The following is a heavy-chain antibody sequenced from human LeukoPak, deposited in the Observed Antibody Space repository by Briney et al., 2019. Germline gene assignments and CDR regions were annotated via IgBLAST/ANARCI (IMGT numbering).Heavy chain of an antibody. CDR3: GTYSINNAREFQY. D-gene: IGHD4-11*01. CDR2: ISYDGSNK. J-gene: IGHJ1*01. V-gene: IGHV3-30-3*01. Sequence: GGSLRLSCAASGFTFSSYAMHWVRQAPGKGLEWVAVISYDGSNKYYADSVKGRFTISRDNSKNTLYLQMNSLGVDDTAVYYCGTYSINNAREFQYWGQGTLVTVPS. CDR1: GFTFSSYA.